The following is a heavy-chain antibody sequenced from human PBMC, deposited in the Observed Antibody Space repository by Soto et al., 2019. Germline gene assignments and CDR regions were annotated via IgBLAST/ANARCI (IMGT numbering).Heavy chain of an antibody. CDR1: GFIFSTYG. V-gene: IGHV3-30*18. D-gene: IGHD5-12*01. CDR3: AKDTATAITSYYFYGMDV. J-gene: IGHJ6*02. Sequence: QMQLVESGGGVVQPGRSLRVSCEASGFIFSTYGMHWVRQAPGKGLEWVAVISYDGRNKYYADSVRGRFTISRDNSKNTLHLQMNSLRGEDTAVYYCAKDTATAITSYYFYGMDVWGQGTMVTVSS. CDR2: ISYDGRNK.